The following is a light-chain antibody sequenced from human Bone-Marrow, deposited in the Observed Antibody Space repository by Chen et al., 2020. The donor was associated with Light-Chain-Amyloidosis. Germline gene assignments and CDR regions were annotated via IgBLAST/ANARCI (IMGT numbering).Light chain of an antibody. V-gene: IGLV3-21*02. CDR1: NIGSTS. CDR2: DDS. Sequence: SYVLTQPSSVSAAPGQTATIVCGGNNIGSTSVHWYRQTPGQAPLLVVYDDSDRPSGIPGRLSGSNSGNTATLTISRVEAGDEADYYCQVWDRSSDRPVFGGGTKLTVL. CDR3: QVWDRSSDRPV. J-gene: IGLJ3*02.